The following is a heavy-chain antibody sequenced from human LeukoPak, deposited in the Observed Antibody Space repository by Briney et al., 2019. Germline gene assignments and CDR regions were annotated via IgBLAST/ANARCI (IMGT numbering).Heavy chain of an antibody. J-gene: IGHJ6*03. D-gene: IGHD2-2*01. CDR1: GYTFTSYD. V-gene: IGHV1-8*01. CDR2: MNPNSGNT. CDR3: ARGRYCSSTSCPLNYYMDV. Sequence: ASVKVSCKASGYTFTSYDINWVRQATGQGLEWMGWMNPNSGNTGYAQKFQGRVTMTRNTSISTAYMELSSLRSEDTAVYYCARGRYCSSTSCPLNYYMDVWGKGTTVTISS.